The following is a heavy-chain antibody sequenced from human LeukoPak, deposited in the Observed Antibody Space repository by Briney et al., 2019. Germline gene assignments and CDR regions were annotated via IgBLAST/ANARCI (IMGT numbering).Heavy chain of an antibody. V-gene: IGHV3-48*03. Sequence: GGSLRLSCAASGFTFSSYEMNWVRQAPGKGLEWVSYISSSGSTIYYADSVKGRFTISRDNAKNSLYLQMNSLRAEDTAVYYCARDLGAGPVRGARTDYWGQGTLVTVSS. D-gene: IGHD3-10*01. J-gene: IGHJ4*02. CDR2: ISSSGSTI. CDR3: ARDLGAGPVRGARTDY. CDR1: GFTFSSYE.